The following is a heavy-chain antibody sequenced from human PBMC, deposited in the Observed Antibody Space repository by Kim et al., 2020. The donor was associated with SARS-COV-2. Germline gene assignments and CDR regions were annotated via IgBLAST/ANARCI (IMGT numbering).Heavy chain of an antibody. Sequence: GGSLRLSCAASGFTFSSYGMHWVRQAPGKGLEWVAVISYDGSNKYYADSVKGRFTISRDNSKNTLYLQMNSLRAEDTAVYYCAKGGRQLVWGLDYWGQGTLVTVPS. D-gene: IGHD6-6*01. CDR3: AKGGRQLVWGLDY. J-gene: IGHJ4*02. V-gene: IGHV3-30*18. CDR2: ISYDGSNK. CDR1: GFTFSSYG.